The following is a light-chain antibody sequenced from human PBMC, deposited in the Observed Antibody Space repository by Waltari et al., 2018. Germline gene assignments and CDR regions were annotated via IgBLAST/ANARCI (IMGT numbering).Light chain of an antibody. CDR1: EDVSIY. V-gene: IGKV3-11*01. CDR2: DAS. CDR3: QQRRNWPPLT. Sequence: ETVLTQSPATLSLSPGERATLPCRASEDVSIYLAWYQQKPGQAPRLLIYDASNRATGNPARFSGSGSGTDFTLTISSLEPEDFALYYCQQRRNWPPLTFGGGTKVE. J-gene: IGKJ4*01.